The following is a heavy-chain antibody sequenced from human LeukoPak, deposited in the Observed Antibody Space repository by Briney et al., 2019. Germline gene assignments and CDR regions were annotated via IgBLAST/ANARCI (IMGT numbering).Heavy chain of an antibody. CDR1: GGSISSYY. J-gene: IGHJ4*02. CDR2: IYTSGST. V-gene: IGHV4-4*07. CDR3: ARVLYSSGWYYFDY. D-gene: IGHD6-19*01. Sequence: SETLSLTCTVSGGSISSYYWSWIRQPAGKGLEWIGRIYTSGSTDYNPSLKSRVTMSVDTSKNQFSLKLRTVTAADTAVYYCARVLYSSGWYYFDYWGQGTLVTVSS.